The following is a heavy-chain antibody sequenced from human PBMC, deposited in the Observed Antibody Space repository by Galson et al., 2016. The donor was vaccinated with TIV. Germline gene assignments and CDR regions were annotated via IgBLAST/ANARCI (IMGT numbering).Heavy chain of an antibody. D-gene: IGHD3-10*01. CDR3: ARRDVRGITVVRGVQYYFDY. CDR1: GFTFSRYA. J-gene: IGHJ4*02. CDR2: ISFDGGNE. V-gene: IGHV3-30-3*01. Sequence: SLRLSCAASGFTFSRYAIHWFRQTPGKGLEWVAVISFDGGNEYYAHSVKGRFTISRDTSRNTVSLQMNSLRIEDTAVYFCARRDVRGITVVRGVQYYFDYWGQGTLVTVSS.